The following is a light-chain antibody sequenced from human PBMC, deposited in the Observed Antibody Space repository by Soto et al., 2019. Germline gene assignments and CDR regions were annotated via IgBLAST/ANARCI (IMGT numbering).Light chain of an antibody. J-gene: IGKJ1*01. CDR3: QQRHYVPWT. CDR1: QGIVVY. CDR2: AVN. Sequence: DLQMTQSPTSLSASVGDRVTISCRASQGIVVYLNSYQQKPGEAPKLLIYAVNALQGDFTTRFSGSSLGGDFTLTIIDLQSEDFATYYCQQRHYVPWTFGRGTKVEMK. V-gene: IGKV1-39*01.